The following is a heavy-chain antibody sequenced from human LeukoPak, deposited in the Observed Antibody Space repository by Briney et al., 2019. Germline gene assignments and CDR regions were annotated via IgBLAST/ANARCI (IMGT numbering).Heavy chain of an antibody. CDR2: ISPSGTVI. Sequence: GGSLRLSCSASGFTFTDYYMSWIRQAPGKGLEWVSYISPSGTVIYYGDSVKGRFTISRDNAKKSLFLQMNSLRAKDTAVYYCVRDYNSWGQGTLVTVSS. D-gene: IGHD3-10*01. V-gene: IGHV3-11*01. CDR3: VRDYNS. CDR1: GFTFTDYY. J-gene: IGHJ4*02.